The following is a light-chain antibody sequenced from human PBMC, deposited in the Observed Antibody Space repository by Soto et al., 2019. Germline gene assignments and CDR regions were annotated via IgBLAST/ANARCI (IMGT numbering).Light chain of an antibody. Sequence: QSALTQPPSASGSPGQSVTFSCTGTSSDVGRYNFVSWYQQHPGKAPKLIIYEVDKRPSGVPDRFSGSKSGSTASLTVSGLQAEDEADYYCSSFAGSNNFVFGSGTNLTVL. CDR1: SSDVGRYNF. CDR2: EVD. J-gene: IGLJ1*01. V-gene: IGLV2-8*01. CDR3: SSFAGSNNFV.